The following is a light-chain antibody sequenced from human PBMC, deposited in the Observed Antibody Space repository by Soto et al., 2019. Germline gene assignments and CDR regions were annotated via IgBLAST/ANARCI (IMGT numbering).Light chain of an antibody. CDR2: KAS. V-gene: IGKV1-5*03. CDR1: QSISSW. CDR3: QQYNSYPWT. J-gene: IGKJ1*01. Sequence: DFQMTQSPSTLSASVGDRVTITCRASQSISSWLAWYQQKPGKAPKLLIYKASSLESGVPSRFSGCGSGTEFTLTFSSLQPDDFANYYCQQYNSYPWTFGQGTKVEIK.